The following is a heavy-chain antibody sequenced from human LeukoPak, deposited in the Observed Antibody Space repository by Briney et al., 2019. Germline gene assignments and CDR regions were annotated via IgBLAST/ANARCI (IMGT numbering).Heavy chain of an antibody. V-gene: IGHV4-59*01. D-gene: IGHD3-3*01. Sequence: PSETLSPTCTVSGGSINSYYWSWIRQPPGKGLEWIGYIYYSGSTNYNPSLKSRVTISVDTSKNQFSLKLSSVTAADTAVYYCARGADFWSGYSKKYYFDYWGQGTLVTVSS. CDR1: GGSINSYY. CDR3: ARGADFWSGYSKKYYFDY. CDR2: IYYSGST. J-gene: IGHJ4*02.